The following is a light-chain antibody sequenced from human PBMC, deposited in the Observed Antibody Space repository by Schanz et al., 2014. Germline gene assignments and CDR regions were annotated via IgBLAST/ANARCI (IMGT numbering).Light chain of an antibody. CDR2: GNS. CDR1: ASNIGAGYD. V-gene: IGLV1-40*01. CDR3: SSYAGSNPVV. J-gene: IGLJ2*01. Sequence: QSVLTQPPSVSGAPGQGVTISCTGSASNIGAGYDVHWYQQVPGTAPKLLIYGNSNRPSGVPDRFSGSKSGTSASLAITGLQAEDEANYYCSSYAGSNPVVFGGGTKLTV.